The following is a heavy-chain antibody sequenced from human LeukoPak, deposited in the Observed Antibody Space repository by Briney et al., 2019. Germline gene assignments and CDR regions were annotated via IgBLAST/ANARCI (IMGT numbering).Heavy chain of an antibody. V-gene: IGHV4-59*01. Sequence: SETLSLTCTVSGASITNYYWSWMRQSPEKGLEWIGTIYRSVSTNHNLSLKSRVTISIDTSKNQFSLRLTSVTAADTAVYYCARDQSQWQVPQHWFDPWGQGALVTVSS. CDR2: IYRSVST. D-gene: IGHD6-19*01. CDR1: GASITNYY. CDR3: ARDQSQWQVPQHWFDP. J-gene: IGHJ5*02.